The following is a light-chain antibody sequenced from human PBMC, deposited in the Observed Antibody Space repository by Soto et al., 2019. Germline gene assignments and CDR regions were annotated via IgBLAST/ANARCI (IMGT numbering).Light chain of an antibody. V-gene: IGKV3-20*01. CDR1: QSVSSY. CDR2: GAS. Sequence: EIVLTQSPDTLSLSPGERATLSCRASQSVSSYLAWYQQKPGQAPRLLLYGASNRATGITDRLSGSGSGTDFTLIISRLEPEDFAVYYCQQYGNSPFTFGPGTKVDLK. J-gene: IGKJ3*01. CDR3: QQYGNSPFT.